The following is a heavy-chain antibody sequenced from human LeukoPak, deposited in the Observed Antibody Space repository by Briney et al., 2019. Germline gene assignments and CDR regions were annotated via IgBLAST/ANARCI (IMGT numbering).Heavy chain of an antibody. D-gene: IGHD6-19*01. CDR1: GGSVSGGDYY. CDR3: AREVGIAVAGTPYYYGMDV. V-gene: IGHV4-61*08. J-gene: IGHJ6*02. Sequence: PSETLSLTCSVSGGSVSGGDYYWTWIRQPPGKGLEWIGYIYYSGSTSYNPSLKSRVTISEDTSKKQLSLRLSSVTAADTAVYYCAREVGIAVAGTPYYYGMDVWGQGTTVTVSS. CDR2: IYYSGST.